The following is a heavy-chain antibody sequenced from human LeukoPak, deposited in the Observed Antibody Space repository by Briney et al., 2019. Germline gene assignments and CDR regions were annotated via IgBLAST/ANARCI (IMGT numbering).Heavy chain of an antibody. CDR1: GGSISSSSYY. V-gene: IGHV4-39*01. J-gene: IGHJ4*02. CDR2: IYYSGST. D-gene: IGHD3-10*01. Sequence: SETLSLTCTVSGGSISSSSYYWGWIRQPPGKGLEWIGSIYYSGSTYYNPSLKSRVTISVDTSKNQFSLKLSSVTAADTAVYYCARFGTYGSGTYAFDYWGQGTLVTVSS. CDR3: ARFGTYGSGTYAFDY.